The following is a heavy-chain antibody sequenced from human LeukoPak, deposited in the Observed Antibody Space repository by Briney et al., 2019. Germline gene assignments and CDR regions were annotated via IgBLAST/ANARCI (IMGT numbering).Heavy chain of an antibody. CDR3: AARPNTYYYDSSALDY. Sequence: GGSLRLSCAASGFTFSSYAMSWVRQAPGKGLEWVSAISGGGGSTYYADSVKGRFTISRDNSKNTLYLQMNSLRAEDTAVYYCAARPNTYYYDSSALDYWGQGTLVTVSS. V-gene: IGHV3-23*01. CDR2: ISGGGGST. CDR1: GFTFSSYA. J-gene: IGHJ4*02. D-gene: IGHD3-22*01.